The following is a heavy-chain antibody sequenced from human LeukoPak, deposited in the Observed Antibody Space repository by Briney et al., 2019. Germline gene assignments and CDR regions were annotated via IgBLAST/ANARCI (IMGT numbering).Heavy chain of an antibody. CDR2: IWYDGSNK. CDR3: ARDRGGRWLRVYYFDY. Sequence: GGSLRLSCAASGFTFSSYTMHWVRQAPGKGLEWVAVIWYDGSNKYYADSVKGRFTISRDNSKNTLYLRVNSLRAEDTAMYYCARDRGGRWLRVYYFDYWGQGTLVTVSS. CDR1: GFTFSSYT. V-gene: IGHV3-33*01. J-gene: IGHJ4*02. D-gene: IGHD5-24*01.